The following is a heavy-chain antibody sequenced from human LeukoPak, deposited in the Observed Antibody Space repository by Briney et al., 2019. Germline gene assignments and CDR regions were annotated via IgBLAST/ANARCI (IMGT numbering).Heavy chain of an antibody. CDR2: IYYSGST. J-gene: IGHJ4*02. CDR3: ARDRDTAMVAYYFDY. D-gene: IGHD5-18*01. V-gene: IGHV4-59*12. Sequence: NPSETLSLTCTVSGGSISSYYWSWIRQPPGKGLEWIGYIYYSGSTNYNPSLKSRVTISVDTSKNQFSLKLSSVTAADTAVYYCARDRDTAMVAYYFDYWGQGTLVTVSS. CDR1: GGSISSYY.